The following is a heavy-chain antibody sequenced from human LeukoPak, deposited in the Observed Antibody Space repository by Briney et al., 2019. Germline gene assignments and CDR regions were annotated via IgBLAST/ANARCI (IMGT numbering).Heavy chain of an antibody. J-gene: IGHJ4*02. CDR3: ASDYYASGSYYSNFDY. CDR2: ISYDGSNK. CDR1: GFTFSSYG. D-gene: IGHD3-10*01. Sequence: GGSLRLSCAASGFTFSSYGMHWVRQAPGKGLEWVAVISYDGSNKYYADSVKGRFTISRDNSKNTLYLQMNSLRAEDTAVYFCASDYYASGSYYSNFDYWGQGTLVTVPS. V-gene: IGHV3-30*03.